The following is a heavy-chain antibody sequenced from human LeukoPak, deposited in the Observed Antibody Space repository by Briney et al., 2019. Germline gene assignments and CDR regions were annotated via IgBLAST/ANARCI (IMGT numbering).Heavy chain of an antibody. Sequence: PERSLRLSCAASGFTFSRYGMHWVRQAPGKGLEWVAVIWYDGSNKYYADSVKGRFTISRDNSKNTLYLQMNSLRAEDTAVYYCARDGYCSGGSCYSGLFDYWGQGTLVTVSS. CDR2: IWYDGSNK. CDR3: ARDGYCSGGSCYSGLFDY. CDR1: GFTFSRYG. D-gene: IGHD2-15*01. V-gene: IGHV3-33*01. J-gene: IGHJ4*02.